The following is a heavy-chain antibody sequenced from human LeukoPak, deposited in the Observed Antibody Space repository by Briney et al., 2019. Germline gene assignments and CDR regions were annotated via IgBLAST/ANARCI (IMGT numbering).Heavy chain of an antibody. CDR1: GFTFSSYA. CDR2: ISGSGGST. Sequence: GGSLRPSCAASGFTFSSYAMSWVRQAPGKGLEWVSAISGSGGSTYYADSVKGRFTISRDNSKNTLYLQMNSLRAEDTAVYYCAKLGKFSGWYDWFDPWGQGTLVTVSS. CDR3: AKLGKFSGWYDWFDP. D-gene: IGHD6-19*01. V-gene: IGHV3-23*01. J-gene: IGHJ5*02.